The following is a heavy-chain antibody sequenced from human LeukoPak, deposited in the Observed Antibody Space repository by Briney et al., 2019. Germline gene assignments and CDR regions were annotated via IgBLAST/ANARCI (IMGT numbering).Heavy chain of an antibody. CDR2: ISGSGGST. V-gene: IGHV3-23*01. J-gene: IGHJ5*02. D-gene: IGHD3-3*01. CDR3: AKDGLYYDFWSGSVWFDL. Sequence: PGGSLSLSCAASGFTFSSYAMSWVRQAPGKGLEWVSAISGSGGSTYYADSVKGRFTISRDNSKNTLYLQMNSLRAEDTAVYYCAKDGLYYDFWSGSVWFDLWREGTLVTVSS. CDR1: GFTFSSYA.